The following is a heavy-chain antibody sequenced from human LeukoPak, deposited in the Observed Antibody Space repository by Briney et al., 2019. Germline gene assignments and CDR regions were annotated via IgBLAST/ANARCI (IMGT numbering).Heavy chain of an antibody. V-gene: IGHV1-8*01. J-gene: IGHJ6*03. Sequence: AASVKVSCKASGYTFTTYDINWVRQAPGQGLEWLGWLSPTSGNTGYAQKFQGRVTMTRDTSTSTVYMELSSLTSDDTAVYYCARDLGNRIAARLPGKTMDVWGKGTTVTVSS. D-gene: IGHD6-6*01. CDR1: GYTFTTYD. CDR3: ARDLGNRIAARLPGKTMDV. CDR2: LSPTSGNT.